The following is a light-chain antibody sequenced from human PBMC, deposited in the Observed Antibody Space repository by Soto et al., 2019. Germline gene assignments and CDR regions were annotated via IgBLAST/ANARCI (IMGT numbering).Light chain of an antibody. V-gene: IGLV8-61*01. CDR1: SGSVSTSYY. Sequence: TVVTQEPSFSVSPGGTVTLTCGLSSGSVSTSYYPSWYQQTPGQAPRTLIYSTNTRSSGVPDRFSGSILGNKAALTITGSQADDEADDYCVLYMGSGISVFGGGTTLTVL. CDR3: VLYMGSGISV. CDR2: STN. J-gene: IGLJ3*02.